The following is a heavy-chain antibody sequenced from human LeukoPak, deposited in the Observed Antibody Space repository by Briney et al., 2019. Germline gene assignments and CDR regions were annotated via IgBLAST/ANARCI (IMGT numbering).Heavy chain of an antibody. D-gene: IGHD3-10*02. Sequence: PGGSLRLSCEASGFRFSYFWMSWVRQAPGKGLEWVANINEDGSQKYYVDSVKGRFTISRDNTKKLVFLQTNSLRVEDTAVYYCAELGITMIGGVWGKGTTVTISS. J-gene: IGHJ6*04. V-gene: IGHV3-7*01. CDR2: INEDGSQK. CDR3: AELGITMIGGV. CDR1: GFRFSYFW.